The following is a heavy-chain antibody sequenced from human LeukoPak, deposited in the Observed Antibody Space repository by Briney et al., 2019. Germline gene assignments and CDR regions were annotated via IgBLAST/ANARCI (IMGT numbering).Heavy chain of an antibody. V-gene: IGHV3-7*01. J-gene: IGHJ4*02. CDR2: IKQDGSGK. CDR1: GFTFSSYW. CDR3: ARGAFSSSLYYFDY. Sequence: GGSLRLSCAASGFTFSSYWMSWVRQAPGKGLEWVANIKQDGSGKYYVDSVKGRFTISRDNAKNSLYLQMNSLRAEDTPVYYCARGAFSSSLYYFDYWGQGTLVTVSS. D-gene: IGHD6-6*01.